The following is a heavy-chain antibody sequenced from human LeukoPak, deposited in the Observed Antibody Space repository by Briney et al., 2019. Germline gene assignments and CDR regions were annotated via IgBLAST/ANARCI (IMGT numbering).Heavy chain of an antibody. V-gene: IGHV3-23*01. CDR1: GFTFSAYA. D-gene: IGHD4-17*01. CDR3: AKDPGDGDYFFFYYMDF. CDR2: MSGISGST. J-gene: IGHJ6*03. Sequence: GGSLRLSCAASGFTFSAYAMNWVRQAPGEGLEWLSAMSGISGSTYYADSVKGRLTISRDTSKNTLYLEMNSLRVEDTAIYYCAKDPGDGDYFFFYYMDFWGKGTTVTVSS.